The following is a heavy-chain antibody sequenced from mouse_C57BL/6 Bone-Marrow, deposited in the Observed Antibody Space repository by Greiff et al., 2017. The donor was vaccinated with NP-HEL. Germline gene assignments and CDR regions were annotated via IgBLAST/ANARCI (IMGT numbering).Heavy chain of an antibody. V-gene: IGHV1-52*01. J-gene: IGHJ3*01. CDR2: IDPSDSET. D-gene: IGHD3-2*02. Sequence: VQLQQPGAELVRPGSSVKLSCKASGYTFTSYWMHWVKQRPIQGLEWIGNIDPSDSETHSNQKFKDKATLTVDKSSSTAYMQLSSLTSEDSAVYYCASRAAQATGFAYWGQGTLVTVSA. CDR1: GYTFTSYW. CDR3: ASRAAQATGFAY.